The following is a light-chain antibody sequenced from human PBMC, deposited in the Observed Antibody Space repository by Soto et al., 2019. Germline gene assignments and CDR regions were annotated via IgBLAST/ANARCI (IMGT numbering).Light chain of an antibody. CDR2: GAS. CDR1: QSVSSSY. CDR3: QQYCSSPPWT. Sequence: EIVLTQSPGTLSLSPGERATLSCRASQSVSSSYLAWYQQKPGQAPRLLIYGASSRATGIPDRFSGSGSGTGFTRTSSRLGPEDLAVNYCQQYCSSPPWTFGQGTKVEIK. V-gene: IGKV3-20*01. J-gene: IGKJ1*01.